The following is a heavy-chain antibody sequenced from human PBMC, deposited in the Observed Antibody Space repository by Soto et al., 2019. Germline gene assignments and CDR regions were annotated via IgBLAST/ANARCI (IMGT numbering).Heavy chain of an antibody. CDR2: IYHTVTT. CDR3: ARGPPLAY. J-gene: IGHJ4*02. CDR1: GGSISSGGYS. V-gene: IGHV4-30-2*01. Sequence: QLQLQESGSGLVKPSQTLSLTCAGSGGSISSGGYSWSWIRQPPGKGLECIGYIYHTVTTYYNPSLKSRVTISVDRSKNQFSLKLSSVTAAVTAVYYCARGPPLAYWGQGTLVTVSS.